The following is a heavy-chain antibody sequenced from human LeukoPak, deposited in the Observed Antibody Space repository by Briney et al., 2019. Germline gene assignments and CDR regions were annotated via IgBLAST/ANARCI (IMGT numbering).Heavy chain of an antibody. D-gene: IGHD2/OR15-2a*01. CDR3: ARVKATVTSFDI. V-gene: IGHV4-59*01. Sequence: SETLSLTCTVTGGSISSYYGSLIRQSRGKGMEWIANIYYTGTPYYNPSLQSRVTISVDMSKNQFSLKLSTVTAADTAVYYCARVKATVTSFDIWGQGTMVSVSS. J-gene: IGHJ3*02. CDR1: GGSISSYY. CDR2: IYYTGTP.